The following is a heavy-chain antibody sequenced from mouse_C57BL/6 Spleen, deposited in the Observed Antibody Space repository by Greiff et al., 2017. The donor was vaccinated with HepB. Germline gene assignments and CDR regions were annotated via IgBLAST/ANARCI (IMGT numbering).Heavy chain of an antibody. CDR3: AGYAMDY. V-gene: IGHV3-6*01. CDR2: ISYDGSN. Sequence: ESGPGLVKPSQSLSLTCSVTGYSITSCYYWNWNRQFPGNKLEWMGYISYDGSNNYNQSLKNRISITRDTSKNQFFLKLNSVTTEDTATYDCAGYAMDYWGQGTSVTVSS. J-gene: IGHJ4*01. CDR1: GYSITSCYY.